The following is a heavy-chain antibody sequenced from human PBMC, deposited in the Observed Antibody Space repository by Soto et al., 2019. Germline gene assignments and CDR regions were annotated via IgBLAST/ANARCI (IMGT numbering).Heavy chain of an antibody. CDR1: GFPVGSFS. V-gene: IGHV3-30-3*01. CDR2: MSLDGNSR. D-gene: IGHD2-21*01. CDR3: TRGRSVIANNDFEH. Sequence: QVQLVESGGAVVQPGTSLRLSFAASGFPVGSFSVTWVGQPPGKGLEWVAAMSLDGNSRYFADSVKGRFTISRDTSKNTWSLQMNSLGPEDSAVYHCTRGRSVIANNDFEHWGQGTQVTVSS. J-gene: IGHJ4*02.